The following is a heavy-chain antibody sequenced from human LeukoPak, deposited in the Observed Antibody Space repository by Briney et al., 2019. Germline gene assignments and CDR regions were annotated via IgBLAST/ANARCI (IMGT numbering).Heavy chain of an antibody. D-gene: IGHD6-19*01. CDR3: ARRGAVAPAYDY. Sequence: GGSLRLSCAASGFTFSSYWMSWVRQAPGKGLEWVANIKQDGSEKYFVDSVKGRFGISRDNAKNSLYLQMNSLRVEDTAVYYCARRGAVAPAYDYWGQGTLVTVSS. V-gene: IGHV3-7*01. CDR2: IKQDGSEK. CDR1: GFTFSSYW. J-gene: IGHJ4*02.